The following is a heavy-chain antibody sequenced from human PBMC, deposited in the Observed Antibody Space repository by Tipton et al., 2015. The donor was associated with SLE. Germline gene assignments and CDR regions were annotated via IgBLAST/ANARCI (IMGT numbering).Heavy chain of an antibody. CDR1: GYSITSGHL. CDR3: ARDEYRYDGTGYHLLGHFDY. J-gene: IGHJ4*02. Sequence: GLVKPSETLSLTCSVSGYSITSGHLWGWIRQSPGKGLEWIGSISYSGITYYNPSLKSRVTISVDTSKNHFSLKLSSVTAADTAVYYCARDEYRYDGTGYHLLGHFDYWGQGTLVTVSS. V-gene: IGHV4-38-2*02. D-gene: IGHD3-22*01. CDR2: ISYSGIT.